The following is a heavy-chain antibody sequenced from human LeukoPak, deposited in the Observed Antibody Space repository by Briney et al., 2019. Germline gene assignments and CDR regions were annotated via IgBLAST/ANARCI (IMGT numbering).Heavy chain of an antibody. D-gene: IGHD4-23*01. CDR3: AIDYGGSQSFDY. J-gene: IGHJ4*02. Sequence: TEASVKVSCKASGYTFTYRYLHWVRQAPGQALEWMGWLTPFNGNTNYAQKFQDRVTITRDKSMNTAYMELSSLISEDTAMCYCAIDYGGSQSFDYWGQGTLVTVSS. CDR1: GYTFTYRY. CDR2: LTPFNGNT. V-gene: IGHV1-45*02.